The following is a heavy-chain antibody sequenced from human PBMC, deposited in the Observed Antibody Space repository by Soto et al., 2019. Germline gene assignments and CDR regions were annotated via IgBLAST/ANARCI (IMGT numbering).Heavy chain of an antibody. CDR1: GFTFSSYG. D-gene: IGHD6-13*01. CDR3: AREGAAAAGTRYYGMDV. J-gene: IGHJ6*02. Sequence: GGSLRLSCAASGFTFSSYGMHWVRHAPGKGLEWVAVIWYDGSNKYYADSVNGRFTISRDNSKNTLYLQMNSLRAEDTAVYYCAREGAAAAGTRYYGMDVWGQGTTVTVSS. V-gene: IGHV3-33*01. CDR2: IWYDGSNK.